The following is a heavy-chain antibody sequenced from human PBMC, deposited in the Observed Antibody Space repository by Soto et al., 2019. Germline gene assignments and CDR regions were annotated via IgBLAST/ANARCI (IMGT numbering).Heavy chain of an antibody. CDR1: GYTFTGYY. CDR2: INPNSGGT. V-gene: IGHV1-2*04. D-gene: IGHD3-3*01. CDR3: EIQLRFLEWLSPTSYYYGMDV. Sequence: ASVKVSCKASGYTFTGYYMHWVRQAPGQGLEWMGWINPNSGGTNYAQKFQGWVTMTRDTSISTAYMELSRLRSDDTAVYYCEIQLRFLEWLSPTSYYYGMDVWGQGTTVTVSS. J-gene: IGHJ6*02.